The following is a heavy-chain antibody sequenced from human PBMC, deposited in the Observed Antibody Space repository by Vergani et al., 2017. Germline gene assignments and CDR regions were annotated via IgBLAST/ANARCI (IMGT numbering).Heavy chain of an antibody. CDR3: ARDDAYCGGDCYRVADY. D-gene: IGHD2-21*01. CDR1: GFTFSDYY. CDR2: ISSSSSTI. V-gene: IGHV3-11*04. Sequence: QVQLVESGGGLVKPGGSLRLSCAASGFTFSDYYMSWIRQAPGKGLEWVSYISSSSSTIYYADSVKGRFNISRDNAKNSLYLQMNSLRAEDTSVYYCARDDAYCGGDCYRVADYWGQGTLVTVSS. J-gene: IGHJ4*02.